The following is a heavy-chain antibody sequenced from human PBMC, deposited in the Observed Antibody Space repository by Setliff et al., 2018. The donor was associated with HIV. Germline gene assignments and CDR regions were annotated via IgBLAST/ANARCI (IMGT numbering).Heavy chain of an antibody. CDR1: GYTFSDYY. J-gene: IGHJ3*02. V-gene: IGHV1-2*02. CDR3: ARDPGYKSTWYGVFDI. CDR2: INPNSGGT. Sequence: GASVKVSCKASGYTFSDYYMHWVRQAPGQGLEWMGWINPNSGGTNYAQKFHDRVTMTTDTSTSTADMELSRLRSDDTAVYYCARDPGYKSTWYGVFDIWGQGTMVTVSS. D-gene: IGHD6-13*01.